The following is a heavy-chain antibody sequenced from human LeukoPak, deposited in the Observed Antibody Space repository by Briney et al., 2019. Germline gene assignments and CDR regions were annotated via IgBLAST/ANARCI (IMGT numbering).Heavy chain of an antibody. J-gene: IGHJ4*02. CDR2: ISAYNGNT. Sequence: GASVKVSCKASGYTFTSYGISWVRQAPGQGLEWMGWISAYNGNTNYAQKLQGRVTMTTDTSTSTAYMELRSLRSDDTAVYYCARDAAEYDFWSGYYTGILGYRGQGTLVTVSS. V-gene: IGHV1-18*01. CDR3: ARDAAEYDFWSGYYTGILGY. CDR1: GYTFTSYG. D-gene: IGHD3-3*01.